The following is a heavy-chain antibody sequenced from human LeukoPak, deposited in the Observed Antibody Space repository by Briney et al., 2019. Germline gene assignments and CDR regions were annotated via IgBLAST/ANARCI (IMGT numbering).Heavy chain of an antibody. CDR3: ARGLMGYCSSTTCYAVDY. CDR1: GDSTNTYF. CDR2: IYDSGST. D-gene: IGHD2-2*01. V-gene: IGHV4-59*01. Sequence: SETLSLTCTISGDSTNTYFWSWFRQAPGKGLEWIGYIYDSGSTNFNPSLKSRVTISVDTSKNQFSLKLSSVTAADTAVYYCARGLMGYCSSTTCYAVDYWGQGSLVTVSS. J-gene: IGHJ4*02.